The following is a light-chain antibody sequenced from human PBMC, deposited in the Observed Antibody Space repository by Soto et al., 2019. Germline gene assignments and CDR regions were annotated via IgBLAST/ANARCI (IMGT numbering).Light chain of an antibody. CDR2: AAS. J-gene: IGKJ4*01. CDR3: QQSYSTPLT. V-gene: IGKV1-39*01. Sequence: DIQMTQSPSSLSASVGDRVTLTCRASQSISTYVNWYQQKPGKAPKLLIYAASSLQSGVPSKFSGSGSGTDFTLTISSLQPEDFATYSCQQSYSTPLTFGGGTKVEIK. CDR1: QSISTY.